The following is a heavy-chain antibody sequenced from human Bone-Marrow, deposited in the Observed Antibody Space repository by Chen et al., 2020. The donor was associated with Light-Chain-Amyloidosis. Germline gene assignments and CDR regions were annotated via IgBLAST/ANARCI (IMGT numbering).Heavy chain of an antibody. CDR2: IYYSGST. D-gene: IGHD1-26*01. CDR3: ARATYYYYYGMDV. J-gene: IGHJ6*02. V-gene: IGHV4-39*01. CDR1: GGSISSSSYY. Sequence: QLQLQESGPGLVKPSETLSLTCPVSGGSISSSSYYWGWIRQPPGKGLEWIGSIYYSGSTYYNPSLKSRVTISVDTSKNQFSLKLSSVTAADTAVYYCARATYYYYYGMDVWGQGTTVTVSS.